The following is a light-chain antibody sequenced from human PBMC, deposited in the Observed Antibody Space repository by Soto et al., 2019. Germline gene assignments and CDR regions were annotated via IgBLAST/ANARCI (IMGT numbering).Light chain of an antibody. Sequence: EIVLTQSPATLSLSPGERATLSCRASQSVSSYLAWYQQKPGQAPRLLIYDASNRATGIPARFSGSGSGTDFTLTISSLEPEDFAIYYRQQRSNLPPVTFGGGTKVEIK. CDR1: QSVSSY. V-gene: IGKV3-11*01. CDR3: QQRSNLPPVT. CDR2: DAS. J-gene: IGKJ4*01.